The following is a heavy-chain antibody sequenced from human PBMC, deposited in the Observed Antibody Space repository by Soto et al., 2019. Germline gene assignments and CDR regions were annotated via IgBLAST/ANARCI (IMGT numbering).Heavy chain of an antibody. CDR3: ARDRYSSGNMYGSNY. Sequence: ASVKVSCKASGGTFSSYAISWVRQAPGQGLEWMGGIIPIFGTANYAQKFQGRVTITADESTSTAYMELSSLRSEDTAVYYCARDRYSSGNMYGSNYWGQGTLVTVSS. D-gene: IGHD6-19*01. CDR2: IIPIFGTA. V-gene: IGHV1-69*13. J-gene: IGHJ4*02. CDR1: GGTFSSYA.